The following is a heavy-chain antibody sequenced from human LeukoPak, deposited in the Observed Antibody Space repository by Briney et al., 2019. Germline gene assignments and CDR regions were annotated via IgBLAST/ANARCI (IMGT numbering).Heavy chain of an antibody. Sequence: GGSLRLSCAASGFTFSSYSMNWVRQAPGKGLEWVSSISSSSSYIYYADSVKGRFTISRDNAKNSLYLQMNSLRAEDTAVYYCAKDNYGDYVTFDYYYGMDVWGQGTTVTVSS. J-gene: IGHJ6*02. D-gene: IGHD4-17*01. CDR1: GFTFSSYS. CDR3: AKDNYGDYVTFDYYYGMDV. CDR2: ISSSSSYI. V-gene: IGHV3-21*04.